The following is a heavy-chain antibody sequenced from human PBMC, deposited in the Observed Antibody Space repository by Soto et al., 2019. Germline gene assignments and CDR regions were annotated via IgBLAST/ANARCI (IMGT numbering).Heavy chain of an antibody. J-gene: IGHJ3*02. CDR1: GGSISSYY. D-gene: IGHD6-13*01. Sequence: SETLSLTCTVSGGSISSYYWSWIRQPPGKGLEWIGYIYYSGSTNYNPSLKSRVTISVDTSKNQFSLKLSSVTAADTAVYYCARDSSSSFPYAFDIWGQGTMVTVSS. V-gene: IGHV4-59*01. CDR2: IYYSGST. CDR3: ARDSSSSFPYAFDI.